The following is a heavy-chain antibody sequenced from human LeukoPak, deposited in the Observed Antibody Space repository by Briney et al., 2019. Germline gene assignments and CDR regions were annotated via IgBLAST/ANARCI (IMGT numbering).Heavy chain of an antibody. CDR1: GDSISSYY. D-gene: IGHD2-21*01. Sequence: SETLSLTCSVSGDSISSYYWTWIRQPAGKGLEWIGRIYTSGNTNYNPSLKSRVSMSVDTSKKQFSLKLTSVTAADTAVYYCGRVVVPGSGIFPYDSWARETLATV. CDR3: GRVVVPGSGIFPYDS. CDR2: IYTSGNT. V-gene: IGHV4-4*07. J-gene: IGHJ4*02.